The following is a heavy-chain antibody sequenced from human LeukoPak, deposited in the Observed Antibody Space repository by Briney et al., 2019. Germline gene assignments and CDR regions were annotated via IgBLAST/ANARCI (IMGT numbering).Heavy chain of an antibody. CDR1: GFSFSSYD. D-gene: IGHD3-22*01. CDR3: ANHDSSGFYSLDY. V-gene: IGHV3-23*01. CDR2: ISNSGGST. J-gene: IGHJ4*02. Sequence: GGSLRLSCAASGFSFSSYDVNWVRQAPGKGLEWVSGISNSGGSTYYADSVKGRFTISRDNSKNTLYLQMNSLRAEDTAVYYCANHDSSGFYSLDYWGQGTLVTVSS.